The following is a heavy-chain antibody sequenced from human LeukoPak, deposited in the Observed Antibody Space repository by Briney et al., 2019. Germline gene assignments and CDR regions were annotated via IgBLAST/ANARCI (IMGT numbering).Heavy chain of an antibody. CDR3: ARDRYYDYVWGSYRYSPFDY. CDR1: GYTFTGYY. V-gene: IGHV1-2*02. CDR2: INPNSGGT. J-gene: IGHJ4*02. D-gene: IGHD3-16*02. Sequence: ASVKVSCKASGYTFTGYYMHWVRQAPGQGLEWTGWINPNSGGTNYAQKFQGRVTMTRDTSISTAYMELSRLRSDDTAVYYCARDRYYDYVWGSYRYSPFDYWGQGTLVTVSS.